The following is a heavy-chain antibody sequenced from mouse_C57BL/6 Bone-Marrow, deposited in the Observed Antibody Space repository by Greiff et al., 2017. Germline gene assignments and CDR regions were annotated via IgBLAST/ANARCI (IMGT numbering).Heavy chain of an antibody. J-gene: IGHJ3*01. CDR3: AISNYFSY. D-gene: IGHD1-3*01. V-gene: IGHV1-82*01. CDR1: GYAFSSSW. CDR2: IYPGDGDT. Sequence: QVQLQESGPELVKPGASVKISCKASGYAFSSSWMNWVKQRPGKGLEWIGRIYPGDGDTNYNGKFKGTATLTADKSSSTAYMQLSSLTSVDSAVYFCAISNYFSYWRQGTLVPVSA.